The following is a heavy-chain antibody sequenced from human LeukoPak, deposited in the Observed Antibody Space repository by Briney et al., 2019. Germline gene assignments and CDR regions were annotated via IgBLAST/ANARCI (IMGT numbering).Heavy chain of an antibody. D-gene: IGHD6-13*01. CDR1: GGTFSSYA. J-gene: IGHJ4*02. Sequence: SVKVSCKASGGTFSSYAISWVRQAPGQGLEWMGGIIPIFGTANYAQKFQGRVTITADKSTSTAYMELSSLRSEDTAVYYCARASSSPPYFDYWGQGTLVTVSS. CDR3: ARASSSPPYFDY. V-gene: IGHV1-69*06. CDR2: IIPIFGTA.